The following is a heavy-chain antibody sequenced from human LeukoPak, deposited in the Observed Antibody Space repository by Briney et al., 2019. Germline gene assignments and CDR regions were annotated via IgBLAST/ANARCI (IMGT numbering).Heavy chain of an antibody. Sequence: SETLSLTCTVSGGSISSGDYYWGWVRQPPGRGLEWIGNIYYTGSTYYNPSLKSRVTISVDTSKKQFSLKLSSVTAADTAVYYCATRSYYGDYGYGMDVWGQGTTVTVSS. CDR1: GGSISSGDYY. CDR2: IYYTGST. J-gene: IGHJ6*02. V-gene: IGHV4-39*01. CDR3: ATRSYYGDYGYGMDV. D-gene: IGHD4-17*01.